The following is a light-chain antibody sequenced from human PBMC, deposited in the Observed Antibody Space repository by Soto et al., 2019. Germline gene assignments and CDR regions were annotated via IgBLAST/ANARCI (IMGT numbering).Light chain of an antibody. Sequence: EIVLTQSPATLSLSPGERATLSCRASQGVSTYLAWYQQKPGRAPRLLIYDASNRATGIPARFSGSGSGTDFTLTISSLEPEDFAVYYCHQRSNWPPITFGGGTKVDIK. CDR3: HQRSNWPPIT. CDR2: DAS. J-gene: IGKJ4*01. V-gene: IGKV3-11*01. CDR1: QGVSTY.